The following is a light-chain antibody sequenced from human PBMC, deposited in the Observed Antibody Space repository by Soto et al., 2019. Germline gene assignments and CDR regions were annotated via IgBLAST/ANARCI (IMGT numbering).Light chain of an antibody. Sequence: QSALTQPASVSGSHGQSITISCTGTSSDVGGYNYVSWYQQHPGKAPKLMIYEVSNRPSGVSNRFSGSKSGNTASLTISGLQAEDEAYYYCSSYTSSSTLVFGGGTKLTVL. CDR2: EVS. CDR3: SSYTSSSTLV. V-gene: IGLV2-14*01. CDR1: SSDVGGYNY. J-gene: IGLJ3*02.